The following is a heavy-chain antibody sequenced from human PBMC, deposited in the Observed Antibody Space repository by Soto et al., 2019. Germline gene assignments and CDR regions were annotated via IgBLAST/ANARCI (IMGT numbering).Heavy chain of an antibody. CDR2: IYYSGST. J-gene: IGHJ5*02. CDR1: GGSISSYY. V-gene: IGHV4-59*01. Sequence: QVQLQESGPGLVKPSETLSLTCTVSGGSISSYYWSWIRQPPGKGLEWIGYIYYSGSTNYNPSLKSRITIAVDTSKNQFSLKLSSVTAADTAVYYCARGAKQWPNWFDPWGQGTLVTVSS. D-gene: IGHD6-19*01. CDR3: ARGAKQWPNWFDP.